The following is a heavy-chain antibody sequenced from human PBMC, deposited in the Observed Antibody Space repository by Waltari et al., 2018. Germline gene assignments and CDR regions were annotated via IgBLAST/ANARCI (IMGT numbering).Heavy chain of an antibody. CDR3: ARSKGILFQWFGVFDP. V-gene: IGHV1-3*01. D-gene: IGHD3-10*01. CDR2: INAGNGDT. CDR1: GYTFTRFA. Sequence: AEVKRPGASVKVYCKASGYTFTRFAVHWVRQAPGQSPEYMGWINAGNGDTKYSQKFQDRVTISRDTSANTAYMELSSLRSDDTAVYYCARSKGILFQWFGVFDPWGQGTLVTVSS. J-gene: IGHJ5*02.